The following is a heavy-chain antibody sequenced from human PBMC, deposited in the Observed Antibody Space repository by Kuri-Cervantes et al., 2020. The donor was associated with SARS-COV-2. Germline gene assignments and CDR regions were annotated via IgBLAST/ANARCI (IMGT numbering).Heavy chain of an antibody. V-gene: IGHV1-46*01. CDR3: ARRVQSAVTTDPYYYYYMDV. D-gene: IGHD4-17*01. CDR1: GYTFTSYY. CDR2: INPGGGST. Sequence: ASVKVSCKASGYTFTSYYMHWVRQAPGQGLEWMGIINPGGGSTSYAQKFQGRVTMTRDTPTSTVYMELSSLRSEDTAVYYCARRVQSAVTTDPYYYYYMDVWGKGTTVTVSS. J-gene: IGHJ6*03.